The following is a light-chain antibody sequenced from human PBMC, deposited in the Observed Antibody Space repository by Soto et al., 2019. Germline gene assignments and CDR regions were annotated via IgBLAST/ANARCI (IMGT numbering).Light chain of an antibody. CDR1: QSISTY. CDR3: QQSYSTPHT. Sequence: DIQMTQSPSSLSASVGDRVTITCRASQSISTYLNWYQQKPGKAPKVLMYAASSLQSGVPSRFSGSGSGTDFTLTINSLQPEDFATYYCQQSYSTPHTFGGGTRVEIK. CDR2: AAS. V-gene: IGKV1-39*01. J-gene: IGKJ4*01.